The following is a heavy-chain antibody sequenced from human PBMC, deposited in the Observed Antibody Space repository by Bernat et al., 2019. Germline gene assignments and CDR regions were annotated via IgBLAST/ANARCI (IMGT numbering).Heavy chain of an antibody. Sequence: QLQLQESGPGLVKPSETLSLTCTVSGGSISSSSYYWGWIRQPPGKGLEWIGSIYHTGTTYYNPSLKSRVTISVDRPKNQFSLKLSSVTAADTAVYYCAEYGRPPCSRTSCPIQDWGQGTLVTVSS. J-gene: IGHJ4*02. CDR1: GGSISSSSYY. D-gene: IGHD2-2*01. CDR3: AEYGRPPCSRTSCPIQD. CDR2: IYHTGTT. V-gene: IGHV4-39*07.